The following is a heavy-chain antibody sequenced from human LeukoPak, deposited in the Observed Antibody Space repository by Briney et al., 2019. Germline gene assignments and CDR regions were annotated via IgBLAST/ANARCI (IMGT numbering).Heavy chain of an antibody. CDR2: IWHDGSNK. D-gene: IGHD3-22*01. CDR3: ARGSYYYDSSGANWFDP. CDR1: GFTFSSYG. J-gene: IGHJ5*02. Sequence: GGSLRLSCAASGFTFSSYGMHWVRQAPGKGLEWVAVIWHDGSNKFYADSVKGRFTISRDNSKNTLYLQMNSLRAEDTAVYYCARGSYYYDSSGANWFDPWGQGTLVTVSS. V-gene: IGHV3-33*01.